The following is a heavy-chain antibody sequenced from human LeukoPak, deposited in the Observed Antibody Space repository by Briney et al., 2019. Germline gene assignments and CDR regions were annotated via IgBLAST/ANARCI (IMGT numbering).Heavy chain of an antibody. J-gene: IGHJ5*02. CDR2: IIPIFGTA. V-gene: IGHV1-69*05. D-gene: IGHD4-17*01. Sequence: ASVKVSCKASGVTFSSYAISWVRQAPGQGLEWMGRIIPIFGTANYAQKFQGRVTITTDESTSTAYMELSSLRSEDTAVYYCARGTPTVTTSRFDPWGQGTLVTVSS. CDR3: ARGTPTVTTSRFDP. CDR1: GVTFSSYA.